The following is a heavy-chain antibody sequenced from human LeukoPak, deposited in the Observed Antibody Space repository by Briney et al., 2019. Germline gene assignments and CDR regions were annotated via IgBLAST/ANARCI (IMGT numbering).Heavy chain of an antibody. CDR2: INSDGVGA. Sequence: PGGSLRLSCAASGITFGNNWMHWVRQGPGKGLVWISRINSDGVGAIYADSVEGRFTVSRDNAKNTLYLQMNSLRAEDTAVYYCARDVPHNWFDTWGQGTLVTVSS. V-gene: IGHV3-74*01. CDR3: ARDVPHNWFDT. J-gene: IGHJ5*02. CDR1: GITFGNNW.